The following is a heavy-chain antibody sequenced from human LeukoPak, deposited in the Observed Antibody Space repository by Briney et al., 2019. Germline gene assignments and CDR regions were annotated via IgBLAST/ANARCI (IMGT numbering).Heavy chain of an antibody. CDR3: AAVLRWFGESLRLDP. J-gene: IGHJ5*02. CDR2: IVVGSGNT. CDR1: GFTFTSSA. D-gene: IGHD3-10*01. V-gene: IGHV1-58*01. Sequence: GASVKVSCKASGFTFTSSAVLWVRQARGQRLEWIGWIVVGSGNTNYAQKFQERVTITRDMSTSTAYMELSSLRSEDTAVYHCAAVLRWFGESLRLDPWGQGTLVTVSS.